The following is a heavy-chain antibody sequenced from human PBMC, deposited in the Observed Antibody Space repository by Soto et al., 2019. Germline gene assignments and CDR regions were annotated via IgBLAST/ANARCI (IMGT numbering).Heavy chain of an antibody. CDR3: AREQLQVVIPDV. CDR1: GFTFSSYW. CDR2: IKQDGSEK. V-gene: IGHV3-7*01. D-gene: IGHD1-1*01. J-gene: IGHJ4*02. Sequence: EVQLVESGGGLVQPGGSLRLSCAASGFTFSSYWMNWVRQAPGKGLEWVANIKQDGSEKYYVDSVKGRFTISRDNTKNSLYLQMNIVRAEDTAVYSCAREQLQVVIPDVWGQGTLVTVAS.